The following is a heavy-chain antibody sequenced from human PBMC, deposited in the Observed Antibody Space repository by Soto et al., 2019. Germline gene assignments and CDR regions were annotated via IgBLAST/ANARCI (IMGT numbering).Heavy chain of an antibody. J-gene: IGHJ4*02. CDR1: GGSISSGGYY. CDR3: AREGHGSGIDY. CDR2: IYYSGST. V-gene: IGHV4-31*03. D-gene: IGHD3-10*01. Sequence: PSETLSLTCTDSGGSISSGGYYWSWIRQHPGKGLEWIGYIYYSGSTYYNPSLKSRVTISVDTSKNQFSLKLSSVTAADTAVYYCAREGHGSGIDYWGQGTLVTVSS.